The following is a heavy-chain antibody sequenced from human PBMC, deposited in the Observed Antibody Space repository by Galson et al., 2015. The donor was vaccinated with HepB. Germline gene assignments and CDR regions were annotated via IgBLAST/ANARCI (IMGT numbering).Heavy chain of an antibody. CDR1: GFTFSSYG. J-gene: IGHJ4*02. CDR2: ISYDGSNK. CDR3: AKDGKNLLAYYYGSGSNPVMGADLDY. V-gene: IGHV3-30*18. D-gene: IGHD3-10*01. Sequence: SLRLSCAASGFTFSSYGMHWVRQAPGKGLEWVAVISYDGSNKYYADSVKGRFTISRDNSKNTLYLQMNSLRAEDTAVYYCAKDGKNLLAYYYGSGSNPVMGADLDYWGQGTLITVSS.